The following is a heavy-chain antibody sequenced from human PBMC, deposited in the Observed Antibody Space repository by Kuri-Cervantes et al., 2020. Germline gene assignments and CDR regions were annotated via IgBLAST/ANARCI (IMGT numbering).Heavy chain of an antibody. CDR3: ARADHRDGYNLGY. CDR2: ISSSGSTI. V-gene: IGHV3-11*01. D-gene: IGHD5-24*01. J-gene: IGHJ4*02. CDR1: GFTFSDYY. Sequence: GESLKISCAASGFTFSDYYMSWIRQAPGKGLEWISYISSSGSTIYYADSVKGRFTISRDNAKNSLYLQMNSLRAEDTAVYYCARADHRDGYNLGYWGQGTLVTVSS.